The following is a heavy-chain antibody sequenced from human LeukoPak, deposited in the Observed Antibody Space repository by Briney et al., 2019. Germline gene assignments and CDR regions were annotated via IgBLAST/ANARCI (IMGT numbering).Heavy chain of an antibody. Sequence: GGSLRLSCAASGFTFSDFGMHWVRQAPGKGLEWVSGISGSGGRTYYTDSVKGRFTISRDNSKKMMYLQMHSVRGEDTAVYYCVAVAATGLDYWGQGTLVSVSS. CDR1: GFTFSDFG. V-gene: IGHV3-23*01. CDR2: ISGSGGRT. D-gene: IGHD6-19*01. J-gene: IGHJ4*02. CDR3: VAVAATGLDY.